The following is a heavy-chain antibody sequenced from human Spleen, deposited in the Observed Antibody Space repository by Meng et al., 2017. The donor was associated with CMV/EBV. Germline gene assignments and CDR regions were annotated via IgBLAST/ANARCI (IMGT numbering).Heavy chain of an antibody. CDR1: GFTFGDYA. D-gene: IGHD3-16*01. J-gene: IGHJ4*02. Sequence: GESLKISCTASGFTFGDYAMSWVRQAPGKGLEWVGFIRSKAYGGTTEYAASVKGRFTISRDDSKSIAYLQMNSLKTEDTAVYYCAKYSAVGERLYYFDYWGQGTLVTVSS. CDR3: AKYSAVGERLYYFDY. CDR2: IRSKAYGGTT. V-gene: IGHV3-49*04.